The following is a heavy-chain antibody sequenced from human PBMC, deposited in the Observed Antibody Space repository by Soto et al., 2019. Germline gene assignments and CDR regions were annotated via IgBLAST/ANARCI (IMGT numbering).Heavy chain of an antibody. V-gene: IGHV1-8*01. CDR2: MNPNSGNT. Sequence: ASVKVSCKASGYTFTSYDINWVRQATGQGLEWMGWMNPNSGNTGYAQKFQGRVTMTINTSITTAYMELSSLRSDDTAVYYCVVQLQYYYYGMDVWGQGTTVTSP. CDR3: VVQLQYYYYGMDV. J-gene: IGHJ6*02. D-gene: IGHD2-2*01. CDR1: GYTFTSYD.